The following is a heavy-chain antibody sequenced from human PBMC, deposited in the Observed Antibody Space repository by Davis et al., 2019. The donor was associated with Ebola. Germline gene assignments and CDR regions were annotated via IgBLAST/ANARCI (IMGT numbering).Heavy chain of an antibody. CDR2: IPLSGRT. J-gene: IGHJ6*02. CDR3: ATSKGDFYGMDV. Sequence: DDYAMHWVRQAPGKGLEWIGYIPLSGRTYYNPSLESRVTMSVDRSENQFSLILTSVTAADTAVYYCATSKGDFYGMDVWGQGTTVTVSS. V-gene: IGHV4-30-2*01. CDR1: DDYA.